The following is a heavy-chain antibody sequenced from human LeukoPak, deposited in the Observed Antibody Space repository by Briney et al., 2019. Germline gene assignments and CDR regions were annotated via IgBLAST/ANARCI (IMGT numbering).Heavy chain of an antibody. Sequence: PGGSLSLSCAASGFTFSSYGMHWVRQAPGKGLEYVSAISSNGGSTYYANSVKGRFTISRDNSKNTLYLQMGSLRAEDTAVYYCARDSLVYGDTSSTILDVWGKGTTVTVSS. J-gene: IGHJ6*04. V-gene: IGHV3-64*01. CDR1: GFTFSSYG. CDR2: ISSNGGST. CDR3: ARDSLVYGDTSSTILDV. D-gene: IGHD4-17*01.